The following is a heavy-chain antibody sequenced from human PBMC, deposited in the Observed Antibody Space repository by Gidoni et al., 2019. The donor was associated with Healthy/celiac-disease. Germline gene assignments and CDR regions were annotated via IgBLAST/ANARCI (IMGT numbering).Heavy chain of an antibody. CDR2: IFSNDEK. J-gene: IGHJ5*02. Sequence: QVTLKESGPVLVTPPETLPLTCTVSGFSLSNARMGVSWIRQPPGKALEWLAHIFSNDEKSYSTSLKSRLTISKDTSKSQVVLTRTNMDPVDTATYYCARIPAAAANVNWFDPWGQGTLVTVSS. CDR3: ARIPAAAANVNWFDP. CDR1: GFSLSNARMG. D-gene: IGHD6-13*01. V-gene: IGHV2-26*01.